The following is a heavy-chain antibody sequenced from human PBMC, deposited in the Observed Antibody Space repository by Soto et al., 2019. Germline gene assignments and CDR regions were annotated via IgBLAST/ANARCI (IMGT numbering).Heavy chain of an antibody. CDR1: GYTFTERY. CDR2: INPNTGAT. Sequence: QVQLVQSGAEVRKPGASVMVSCKASGYTFTERYIHWVRPAPGQGLEWLGLINPNTGATHYAQKFQGRVSMTRDTLSTTAYMELSSLTSDDTAVYFCARIRSGALLLYLFDLWGQGTLVTVS. CDR3: ARIRSGALLLYLFDL. J-gene: IGHJ5*02. V-gene: IGHV1-2*02. D-gene: IGHD5-12*01.